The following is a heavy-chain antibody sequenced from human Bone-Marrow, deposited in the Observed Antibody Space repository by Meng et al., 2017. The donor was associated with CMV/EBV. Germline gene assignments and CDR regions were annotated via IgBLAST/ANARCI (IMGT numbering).Heavy chain of an antibody. CDR1: GYTFTGQY. D-gene: IGHD4-17*01. CDR2: INPKSGDT. J-gene: IGHJ4*02. V-gene: IGHV1-2*02. CDR3: ARTGSWGHYGGY. Sequence: ASVKVSCKASGYTFTGQYIHWVRQAPGQGLEWVGCINPKSGDTDYSQRFQGRVTMTRDTSISTASMELSGLRSDDTAVYYCARTGSWGHYGGYWGQGTLVTVSS.